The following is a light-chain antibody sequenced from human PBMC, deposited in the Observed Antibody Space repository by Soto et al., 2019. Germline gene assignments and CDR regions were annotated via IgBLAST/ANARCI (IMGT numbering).Light chain of an antibody. J-gene: IGKJ1*01. V-gene: IGKV3D-15*01. CDR3: QQYNNWPRT. CDR1: QSVSSN. CDR2: GVY. Sequence: EIVMTQSPTILSVSPGARATLSCRASQSVSSNLAWYQQKPGQAPRLLIYGVYTRAPGIPARFSGSGSGTEFTLTISSLEPEDFAVYYCQQYNNWPRTFGQGTKVDIK.